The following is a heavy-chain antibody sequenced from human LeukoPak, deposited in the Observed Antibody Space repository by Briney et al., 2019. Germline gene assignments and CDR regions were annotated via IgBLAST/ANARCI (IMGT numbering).Heavy chain of an antibody. D-gene: IGHD5-24*01. V-gene: IGHV1-18*01. CDR3: ARDRGRDGYNYLDY. CDR2: ISAYNGNT. CDR1: GYTFTSYG. Sequence: GASVKVSCKASGYTFTSYGISWVRQAPGQGLEWMGWISAYNGNTNYAQKFQGRVTITADESTSTAYMELSSLRSEDTAVYYCARDRGRDGYNYLDYWGQGTLVTVSS. J-gene: IGHJ4*02.